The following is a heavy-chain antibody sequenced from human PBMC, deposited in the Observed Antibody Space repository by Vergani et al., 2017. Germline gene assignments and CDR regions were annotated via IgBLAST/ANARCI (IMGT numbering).Heavy chain of an antibody. CDR3: ARAPDTRVAATSFDP. V-gene: IGHV1-3*01. J-gene: IGHJ5*02. D-gene: IGHD2-15*01. CDR1: GYTFTSYA. CDR2: INAGNGNT. Sequence: QVQLVQSGAEVKKPGASVKVSCKASGYTFTSYAMHWVRQAPGQRLEWMGWINAGNGNTKYSQKFQGRVTMTTDTSTSTAYMELRSLRSDDTAVYYCARAPDTRVAATSFDPWGQGTLVTVSS.